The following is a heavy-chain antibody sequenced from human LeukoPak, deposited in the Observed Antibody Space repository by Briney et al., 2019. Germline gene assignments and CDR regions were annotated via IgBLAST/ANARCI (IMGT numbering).Heavy chain of an antibody. Sequence: GGSLRLSCAASGFSFARYDIHWVRQAPGKGLGWVTFIESDGSKEYYADSVKGRFTISRDNSKNTVYVQMKSLRPEDTAVYYCAKEGSGWYYLDYWGQGTVVTVSS. CDR1: GFSFARYD. CDR2: IESDGSKE. D-gene: IGHD6-19*01. V-gene: IGHV3-30*02. CDR3: AKEGSGWYYLDY. J-gene: IGHJ4*02.